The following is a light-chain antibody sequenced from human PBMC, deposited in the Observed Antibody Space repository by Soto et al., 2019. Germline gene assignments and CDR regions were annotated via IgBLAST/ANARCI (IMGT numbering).Light chain of an antibody. Sequence: DIEMTQSPSSLSAYVGDRVNITCRASQSISYYLNWYQQKPGRAPDLLMYGASSLQSGVPSRFTGSGSGTEFTLNITSLQPGDFATYYCQQTYTTPLTFGGGTKVEIK. CDR3: QQTYTTPLT. J-gene: IGKJ4*01. CDR2: GAS. CDR1: QSISYY. V-gene: IGKV1-39*01.